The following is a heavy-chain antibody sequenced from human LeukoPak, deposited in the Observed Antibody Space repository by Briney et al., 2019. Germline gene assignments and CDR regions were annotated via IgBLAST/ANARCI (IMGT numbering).Heavy chain of an antibody. CDR1: GLTFSSYG. J-gene: IGHJ4*02. Sequence: PGGSLRLSCAASGLTFSSYGMHWVRQAPGMGLEWVAFIWFDGSNKYYRDSLKGRFTVSRDNSKNTLYLQMNSLRAVDTAVYYCASDILTGYNETDYWGQGTLVTVSS. V-gene: IGHV3-33*01. CDR3: ASDILTGYNETDY. CDR2: IWFDGSNK. D-gene: IGHD3-9*01.